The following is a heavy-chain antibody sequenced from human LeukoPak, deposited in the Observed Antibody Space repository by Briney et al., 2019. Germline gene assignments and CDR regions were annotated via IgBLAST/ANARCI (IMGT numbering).Heavy chain of an antibody. Sequence: PGGSLRLSCAASGFTFSNYWVSWVRQAPGKGLEWVANIKEDGSDKYYVDSVKGRFTISRDNAKNSLYLQMNSLRAEDTAVYYCARMYYYGSGYYYMDVWGKGTTVTVSS. D-gene: IGHD3-10*01. CDR1: GFTFSNYW. J-gene: IGHJ6*03. CDR3: ARMYYYGSGYYYMDV. CDR2: IKEDGSDK. V-gene: IGHV3-7*01.